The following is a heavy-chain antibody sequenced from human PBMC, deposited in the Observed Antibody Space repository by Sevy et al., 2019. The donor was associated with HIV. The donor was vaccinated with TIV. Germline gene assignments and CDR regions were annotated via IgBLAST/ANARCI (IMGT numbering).Heavy chain of an antibody. V-gene: IGHV3-33*08. J-gene: IGHJ4*02. CDR2: MWYDGNNK. Sequence: GGSLRLSCTASGFTFSNFGIHWVRQAPGKGPEWVTLMWYDGNNKYYADSVKGRFTISRDTSKNTVYLQMNNLRAEDTAVYYCARGPSLIVAGAAGYLDYWGQGTLVTVSS. CDR1: GFTFSNFG. CDR3: ARGPSLIVAGAAGYLDY. D-gene: IGHD2-21*01.